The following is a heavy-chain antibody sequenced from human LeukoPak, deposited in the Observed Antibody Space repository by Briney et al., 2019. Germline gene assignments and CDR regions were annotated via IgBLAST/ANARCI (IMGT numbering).Heavy chain of an antibody. J-gene: IGHJ5*02. Sequence: SETLSLTCTVPGGSISSFYWSWIRQPPGKGLEWIGYINYSGSTNYNPSLKSRVTISVDTSKNQLSLKLSSVNAADTAVYYCARQLGSTDWFDPWGQGTLVTVSS. CDR1: GGSISSFY. V-gene: IGHV4-59*12. CDR2: INYSGST. D-gene: IGHD1-1*01. CDR3: ARQLGSTDWFDP.